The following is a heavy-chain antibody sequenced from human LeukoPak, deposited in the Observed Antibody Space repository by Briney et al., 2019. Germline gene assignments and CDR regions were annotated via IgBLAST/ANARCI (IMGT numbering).Heavy chain of an antibody. Sequence: PSETLSLTCGDYGGSFSGYYWSWLRQPPGKGLEWIGEINHSGSTNYNSPLKSRVTISVDTSKNQFSLKLSSVTAADTAVYYCARDKGQYGSGTRGFTWFDPWGQGTLVTVSS. J-gene: IGHJ5*02. CDR1: GGSFSGYY. CDR3: ARDKGQYGSGTRGFTWFDP. V-gene: IGHV4-34*01. D-gene: IGHD3-10*01. CDR2: INHSGST.